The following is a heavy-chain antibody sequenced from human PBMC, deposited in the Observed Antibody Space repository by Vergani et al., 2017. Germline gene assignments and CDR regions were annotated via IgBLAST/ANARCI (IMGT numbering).Heavy chain of an antibody. CDR1: GFTFSSYA. CDR2: ISWNSGSI. CDR3: AKDNGGSYSAWFDP. D-gene: IGHD1-26*01. J-gene: IGHJ5*02. Sequence: EVQLLESGGGLVQPGGSLRLSCAASGFTFSSYAMSWVRQAPGKGLEWVSGISWNSGSIGYADSVKGRFTISRDNAKNSLYLQMNSLRAEDTALYYCAKDNGGSYSAWFDPWGQGTLVTVSS. V-gene: IGHV3-9*01.